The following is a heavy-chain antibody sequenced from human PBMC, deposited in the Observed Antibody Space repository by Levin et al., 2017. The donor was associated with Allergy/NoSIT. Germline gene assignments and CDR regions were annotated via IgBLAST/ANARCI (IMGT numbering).Heavy chain of an antibody. CDR2: ISPYNGNT. J-gene: IGHJ6*02. CDR1: GYIFTNYG. V-gene: IGHV1-18*01. Sequence: ASVKVSCKTSGYIFTNYGISWVRQAPGQGLEWMGWISPYNGNTNYTQKFQGRVTVTTDTSTSTAYMELRSLRSDDTAIYFCARDGVWIATASGRSNYYDYGMDVWGQGTTVTVSS. CDR3: ARDGVWIATASGRSNYYDYGMDV. D-gene: IGHD6-13*01.